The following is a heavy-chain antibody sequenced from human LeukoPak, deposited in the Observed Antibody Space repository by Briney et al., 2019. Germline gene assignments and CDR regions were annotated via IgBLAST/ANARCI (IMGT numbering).Heavy chain of an antibody. D-gene: IGHD1-26*01. CDR1: GGSINSGNYY. CDR2: IYTSGST. V-gene: IGHV4-61*09. Sequence: SETLSLTCTVSGGSINSGNYYWSWIRQPAGKGLEWIGHIYTSGSTNFNPSLKSRVTISVGTSKNQFSLRLSSVTAADTAFYYCARAIVGATRNNWFDPWGQGTLVTVSS. J-gene: IGHJ5*02. CDR3: ARAIVGATRNNWFDP.